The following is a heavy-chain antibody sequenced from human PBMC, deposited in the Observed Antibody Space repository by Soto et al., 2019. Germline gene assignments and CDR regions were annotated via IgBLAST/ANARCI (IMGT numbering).Heavy chain of an antibody. V-gene: IGHV3-30*03. CDR3: ARVFWEHTPYYFDY. D-gene: IGHD1-26*01. J-gene: IGHJ4*02. Sequence: GGSLRLSCTASRFSFHSYGMHWVRQAPGKGLEWLAVISYDGSNKYYADSVKGRFTISRDNSKSTLYLQMGSLRPEDTAVYYCARVFWEHTPYYFDYWGQGALVTVSS. CDR1: RFSFHSYG. CDR2: ISYDGSNK.